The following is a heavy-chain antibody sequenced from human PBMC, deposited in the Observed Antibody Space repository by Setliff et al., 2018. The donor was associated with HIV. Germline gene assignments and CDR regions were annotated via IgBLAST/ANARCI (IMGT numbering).Heavy chain of an antibody. CDR2: MYSGGNT. CDR3: VRDDYGYNGKGFDY. D-gene: IGHD4-17*01. J-gene: IGHJ4*02. Sequence: SETLSLTCTVSGDSISSVSYSWGWIRQPPGKGLEWIGYMYSGGNTYYKPSLKSRVTISIDTSNNQISLRLSSVTAADTAMYYCVRDDYGYNGKGFDYWGPGTLVTVSS. CDR1: GDSISSVSYS. V-gene: IGHV4-39*02.